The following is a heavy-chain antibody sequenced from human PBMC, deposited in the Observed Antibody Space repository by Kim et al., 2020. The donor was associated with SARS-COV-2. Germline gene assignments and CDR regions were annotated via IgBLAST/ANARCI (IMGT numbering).Heavy chain of an antibody. CDR1: GIPFTNAW. D-gene: IGHD2-2*01. CDR3: TTVSMR. Sequence: GGSLRLSCAVSGIPFTNAWMNWVRQTPGKGLEWIGRIKSKTDGGTADYAAPVKGRFTISRDDSKNTLFRLMSSLKTEDSGVYYCTTVSMRWGQGTLVTVSS. J-gene: IGHJ4*02. V-gene: IGHV3-15*01. CDR2: IKSKTDGGTA.